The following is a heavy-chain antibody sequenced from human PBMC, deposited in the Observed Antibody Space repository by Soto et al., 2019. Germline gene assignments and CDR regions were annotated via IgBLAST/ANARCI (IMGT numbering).Heavy chain of an antibody. CDR1: GGSFSGYY. CDR3: ARGPPHRLRYYYYYMDV. CDR2: TNHSEST. J-gene: IGHJ6*03. Sequence: SETLSLTCAVYGGSFSGYYWSCIRQPPGKWLERIGETNHSESTSYNPSLRSRVTISVDTSKNQFSLKLSSVTAADTAVYYCARGPPHRLRYYYYYMDVWGKGTTVT. D-gene: IGHD4-17*01. V-gene: IGHV4-34*01.